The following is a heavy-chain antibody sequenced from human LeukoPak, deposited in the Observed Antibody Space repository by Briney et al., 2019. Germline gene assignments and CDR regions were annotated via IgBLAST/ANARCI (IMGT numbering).Heavy chain of an antibody. CDR1: GGSFSGYY. Sequence: PSETLSLTCAVYGGSFSGYYWSWIRQPPGKGLEWIGEINHSGSTNYNPSLKSRVTISVDTSKNQFSLKLSSVTAADTAVYYCAKREWEYNWFDPWGQGTLVTVSS. CDR2: INHSGST. D-gene: IGHD1-26*01. CDR3: AKREWEYNWFDP. J-gene: IGHJ5*02. V-gene: IGHV4-34*01.